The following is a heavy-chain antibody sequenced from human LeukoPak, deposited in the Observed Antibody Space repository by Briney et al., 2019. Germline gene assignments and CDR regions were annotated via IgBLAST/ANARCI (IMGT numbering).Heavy chain of an antibody. CDR2: IIPIFGTA. V-gene: IGHV1-69*01. J-gene: IGHJ4*02. CDR1: GGTFSSYA. Sequence: SVKVPCKASGGTFSSYAISWVRQAPGQGLEWMGGIIPIFGTANYAQKFQGRVTITAGESTSTAYMELSSLRSEDTAVYYCARSLGYCSSTSCVNFNFDYWGQGTLVTVSS. D-gene: IGHD2-2*01. CDR3: ARSLGYCSSTSCVNFNFDY.